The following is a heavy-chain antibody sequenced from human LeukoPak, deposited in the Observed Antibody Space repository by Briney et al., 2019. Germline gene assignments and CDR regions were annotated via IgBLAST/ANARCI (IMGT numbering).Heavy chain of an antibody. CDR3: ARGLRYFDWLLYGLWFDP. Sequence: SETLSLTCAVYGGSFSGYYWSWIRQPPGKGLEWIGEINHSASTNYNPSLKSRVTISVDTSKNKFSLKLSSVTAADTAVYYCARGLRYFDWLLYGLWFDPWGQGTLVTVSS. D-gene: IGHD3-9*01. CDR1: GGSFSGYY. CDR2: INHSAST. J-gene: IGHJ5*02. V-gene: IGHV4-34*01.